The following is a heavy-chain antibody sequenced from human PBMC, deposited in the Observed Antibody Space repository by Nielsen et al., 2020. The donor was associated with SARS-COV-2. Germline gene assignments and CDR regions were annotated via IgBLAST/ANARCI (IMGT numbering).Heavy chain of an antibody. CDR3: ARCITIFCREFDP. CDR2: IYYSGST. J-gene: IGHJ5*02. D-gene: IGHD3-9*01. CDR1: GGSFSGYY. Sequence: SETLSLTCAVYGGSFSGYYWSWIRQPPGKGLEWIGYIYYSGSTYYNPSLKSRVTISVDTSKNQFSLKLSSVTAADTAVYYCARCITIFCREFDPWGQGTLVTVSS. V-gene: IGHV4-59*06.